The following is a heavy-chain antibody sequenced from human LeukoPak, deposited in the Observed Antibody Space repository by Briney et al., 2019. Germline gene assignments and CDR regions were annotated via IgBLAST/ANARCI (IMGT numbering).Heavy chain of an antibody. CDR1: GGTFSSYA. D-gene: IGHD3-10*01. CDR2: IIPILGIA. V-gene: IGHV1-69*04. Sequence: SVKVSCKASGGTFSSYAISWVRQAPGQGLEWMGRIIPILGIANYAQKFQGRVTITADKSTSTAYMELSSLRSEDTAVYYCARAAMSRGVSAWFDPWGQGTLVTVSS. CDR3: ARAAMSRGVSAWFDP. J-gene: IGHJ5*02.